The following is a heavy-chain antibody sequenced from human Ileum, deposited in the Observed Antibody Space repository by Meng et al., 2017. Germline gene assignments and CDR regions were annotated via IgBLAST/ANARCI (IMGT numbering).Heavy chain of an antibody. CDR3: ATGSFSSDLPFDY. CDR1: GGSVSSDTYF. J-gene: IGHJ4*02. V-gene: IGHV4-61*01. Sequence: QVERQESGPGLVRPSETLSLTCTVSGGSVSSDTYFWSWIRQPPGKGLEWIGYIYFSGGTCYNPSLKSRVTISRDTSKKQFSLNLSSATDADTAVYYCATGSFSSDLPFDYWGQGTLVTVSS. CDR2: IYFSGGT. D-gene: IGHD3-3*01.